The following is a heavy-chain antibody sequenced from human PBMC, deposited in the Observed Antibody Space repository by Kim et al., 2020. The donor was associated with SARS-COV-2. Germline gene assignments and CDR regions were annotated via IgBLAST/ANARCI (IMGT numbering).Heavy chain of an antibody. Sequence: ADSVKGRFTMSRDNAKNSLYLQMNSLRAEDTAVYYCARDQGTTVAPYYMDVWGKGTTVTVS. CDR3: ARDQGTTVAPYYMDV. D-gene: IGHD4-17*01. V-gene: IGHV3-48*01. J-gene: IGHJ6*03.